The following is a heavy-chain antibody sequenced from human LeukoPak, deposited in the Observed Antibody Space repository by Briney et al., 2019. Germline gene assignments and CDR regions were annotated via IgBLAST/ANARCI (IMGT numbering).Heavy chain of an antibody. V-gene: IGHV4-39*01. CDR3: ARLDTDYGGKNFATD. Sequence: PSETLSLTCIVFGGSISTSDSYWGWIRLAPGKGLEWIGTIYYSGTTYYNPSFKSRVTISVDTSKNQFSLKLSSVTAADTAVYYCARLDTDYGGKNFATDWGQGTLVTVSS. CDR2: IYYSGTT. J-gene: IGHJ4*02. D-gene: IGHD4-23*01. CDR1: GGSISTSDSY.